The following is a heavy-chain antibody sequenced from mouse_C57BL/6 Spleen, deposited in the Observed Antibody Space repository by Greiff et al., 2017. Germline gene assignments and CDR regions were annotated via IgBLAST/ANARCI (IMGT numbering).Heavy chain of an antibody. D-gene: IGHD1-1*01. CDR3: AREITTVVAFDY. V-gene: IGHV1-64*01. J-gene: IGHJ2*01. CDR1: GYTFTSYW. Sequence: QVQLQQPGAELVKPGASVKLSCKASGYTFTSYWMHWVKQRPGQGLEWIGMIHPNSGSTNYNEKFKSKATLTVDKSSSTAYMQLSSLTSENSAVYYGAREITTVVAFDYWGQGTTLTVSS. CDR2: IHPNSGST.